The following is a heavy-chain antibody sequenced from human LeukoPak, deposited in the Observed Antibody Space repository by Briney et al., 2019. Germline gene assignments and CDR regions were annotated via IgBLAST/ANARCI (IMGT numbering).Heavy chain of an antibody. V-gene: IGHV3-23*01. CDR2: IRGGGDST. CDR3: ARSGNYYGDFDF. J-gene: IGHJ4*02. Sequence: GGSLRLSCAASGFTFSSYAMNWVRQAPGKGLEWVSAIRGGGDSTFYADSVKGRFTISRDNSKNTLYLQLSSLRAEDTAVYFCARSGNYYGDFDFWGQGTLVTVSS. CDR1: GFTFSSYA. D-gene: IGHD1-26*01.